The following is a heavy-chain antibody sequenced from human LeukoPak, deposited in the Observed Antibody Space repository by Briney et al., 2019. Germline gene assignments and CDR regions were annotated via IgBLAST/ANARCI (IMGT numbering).Heavy chain of an antibody. CDR2: IYYSGDS. D-gene: IGHD5-12*01. Sequence: SETLSLACTVSGGSIGSTTYYWDWIRQPPGKGLEWIGSIYYSGDSYYSPSLKSRVTISVDTSKNQFSLKLKSVTAAGTAVYYCARDLVEVATIGEDYYYYYYMDVWGKGTTVTVSS. J-gene: IGHJ6*03. V-gene: IGHV4-39*02. CDR1: GGSIGSTTYY. CDR3: ARDLVEVATIGEDYYYYYYMDV.